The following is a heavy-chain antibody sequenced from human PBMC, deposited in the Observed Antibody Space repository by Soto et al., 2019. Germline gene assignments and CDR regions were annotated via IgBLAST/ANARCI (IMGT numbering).Heavy chain of an antibody. CDR3: ARVPTRPPYSSSWPVDY. CDR2: IYYSGST. J-gene: IGHJ4*02. CDR1: GCSICSGGYY. D-gene: IGHD6-13*01. Sequence: SETLSLTCTVSGCSICSGGYYWSWIRQHPGKGLEWIGYIYYSGSTYYNPSLKSRVTISVDTSKNQFSLKLSSVTAADTAVYNCARVPTRPPYSSSWPVDYWGQGTLVTDS. V-gene: IGHV4-31*03.